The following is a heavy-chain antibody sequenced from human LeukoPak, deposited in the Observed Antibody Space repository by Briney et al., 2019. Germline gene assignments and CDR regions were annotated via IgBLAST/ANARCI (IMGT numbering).Heavy chain of an antibody. J-gene: IGHJ4*02. CDR1: GFTFSSYA. Sequence: GGSLRLSCAASGFTFSSYAMSWVRQAPGKGLEWVSAISISGDKTFYADSVKGRVTISRDNSKNTLYVQMNSLRAEDTAIYYCAKLYYDYVWGSYRYYFFDDWGQGTLVTVSS. CDR3: AKLYYDYVWGSYRYYFFDD. CDR2: ISISGDKT. V-gene: IGHV3-23*01. D-gene: IGHD3-16*02.